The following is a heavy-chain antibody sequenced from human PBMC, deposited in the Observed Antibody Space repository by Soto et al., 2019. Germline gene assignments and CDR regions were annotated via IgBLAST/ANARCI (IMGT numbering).Heavy chain of an antibody. V-gene: IGHV4-59*08. Sequence: QVQLQESGPGLVKPSETLSLTCTVSGGSISSYYWTWIRQPPGKGLEWIGFNYNSGSTHYNPSLRSRVTISVDTSKNQFALRLRSVIAADTAVYYCASMGYHYGSGSYPLDYWGQGTLVTVSS. D-gene: IGHD3-10*01. CDR2: NYNSGST. CDR1: GGSISSYY. J-gene: IGHJ4*02. CDR3: ASMGYHYGSGSYPLDY.